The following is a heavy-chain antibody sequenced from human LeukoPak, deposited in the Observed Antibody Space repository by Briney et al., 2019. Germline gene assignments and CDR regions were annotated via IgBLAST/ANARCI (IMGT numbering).Heavy chain of an antibody. CDR2: IYHSGST. CDR3: ARTCFSMVRGAPPVCYMDV. J-gene: IGHJ6*03. Sequence: PSETLSLTCTVSGHSISSVYYWGWIRQSPGKGLEWIGSIYHSGSTYYNPSLKSRVTISVDTSKNQFSLKLSSVTAADTAVYYCARTCFSMVRGAPPVCYMDVWGKGTTVTVSS. D-gene: IGHD3-10*01. CDR1: GHSISSVYY. V-gene: IGHV4-38-2*02.